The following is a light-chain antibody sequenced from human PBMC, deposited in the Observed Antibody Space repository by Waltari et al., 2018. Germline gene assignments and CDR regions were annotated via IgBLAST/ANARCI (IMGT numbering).Light chain of an antibody. Sequence: DIQMHQSPYSLSPSVADRVTITCRASQSISNWLAWYQQKPGKAPILLIYKASILKSGVPSRFSGSGSGTQFTLTISSLQPGDFATYYCQQYNTYSSFGQGTKLEIK. CDR3: QQYNTYSS. CDR1: QSISNW. V-gene: IGKV1-5*03. CDR2: KAS. J-gene: IGKJ2*01.